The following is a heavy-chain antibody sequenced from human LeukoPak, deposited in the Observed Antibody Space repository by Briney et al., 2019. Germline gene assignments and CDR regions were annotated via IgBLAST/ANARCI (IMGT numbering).Heavy chain of an antibody. J-gene: IGHJ4*02. V-gene: IGHV3-7*01. Sequence: GGSLRLSCAASGFTFSSYLMSWVRQAPGKGLGWVANRMQDGSDKDDVDAVNGRFTISRDNAMNSLYLQMNSLRAEDTAVYYCAREEDDYGDYFDYWGQGTLVTVSS. CDR3: AREEDDYGDYFDY. CDR1: GFTFSSYL. D-gene: IGHD4-17*01. CDR2: RMQDGSDK.